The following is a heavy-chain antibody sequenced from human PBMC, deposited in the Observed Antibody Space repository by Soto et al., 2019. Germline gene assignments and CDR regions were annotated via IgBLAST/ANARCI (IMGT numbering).Heavy chain of an antibody. CDR2: ISGSGGST. J-gene: IGHJ6*02. CDR1: GFTFSSYA. Sequence: GGSLRLSCAASGFTFSSYAMSWVRQAPGKGLEWVSAISGSGGSTYYADSVKGRFTISRDNSKNTLYLQMNSLRAEDTAVYYCAKPYYDFWSGWPPGMDVWGQGTTVTVSS. D-gene: IGHD3-3*01. CDR3: AKPYYDFWSGWPPGMDV. V-gene: IGHV3-23*01.